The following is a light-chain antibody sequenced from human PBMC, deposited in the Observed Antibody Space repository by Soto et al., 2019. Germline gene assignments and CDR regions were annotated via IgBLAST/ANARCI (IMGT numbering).Light chain of an antibody. CDR2: GNG. CDR3: GSWDSSLSAYV. V-gene: IGLV1-40*01. J-gene: IGLJ1*01. Sequence: QSVLTQPPSVSGAPGQRVTISCSGTSSSIGAGYEVHWYRQLPGTAPKLVVSGNGNRPSGVPDRLSASKSGTSASLAITGLQAGDEADYYCGSWDSSLSAYVFGTGTKVTVL. CDR1: SSSIGAGYE.